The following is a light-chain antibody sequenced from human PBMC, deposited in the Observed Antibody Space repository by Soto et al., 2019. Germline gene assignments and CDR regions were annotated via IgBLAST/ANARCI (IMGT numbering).Light chain of an antibody. CDR1: QNLHSF. J-gene: IGKJ5*01. CDR3: QQRTRWPMT. CDR2: DGS. V-gene: IGKV3-11*01. Sequence: EIVLTQSPATLSVSPGEMVTRSWMASQNLHSFLNWYQQRPGQAPRPLIYDGSKRAAGVPDRISGDGSGTDYTLTISSLEPEDFAVYYCQQRTRWPMTFGQGTRLEIK.